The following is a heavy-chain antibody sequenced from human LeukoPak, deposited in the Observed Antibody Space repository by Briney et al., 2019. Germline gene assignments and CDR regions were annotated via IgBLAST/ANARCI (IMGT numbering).Heavy chain of an antibody. CDR3: AKLLDSSGYYWEN. D-gene: IGHD3-22*01. Sequence: GGSLRLSCAASGFTFSSYAMSWVRQAPGKGPEWVSAISGSGGSTYYADSVKGRFTISRDNSKNTLYLQMNSLRAEDTAVYYCAKLLDSSGYYWENWGQGTLVTVSS. J-gene: IGHJ4*02. CDR1: GFTFSSYA. CDR2: ISGSGGST. V-gene: IGHV3-23*01.